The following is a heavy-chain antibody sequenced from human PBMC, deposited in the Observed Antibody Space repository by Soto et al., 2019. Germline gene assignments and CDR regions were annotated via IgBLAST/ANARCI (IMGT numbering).Heavy chain of an antibody. CDR2: INYRGTT. D-gene: IGHD6-13*01. CDR3: ARVSATGTRWFDP. J-gene: IGHJ5*02. Sequence: QVRLQESGPGLVKPSQTLSLTCTVSGGSTTSGAYYWGWVRQQPGKGPEWIAYINYRGTTYYNPSLKSRVTMSIDTSKNYFSLNVTSLSAADTAVYYWARVSATGTRWFDPWGQGTLVTVSS. CDR1: GGSTTSGAYY. V-gene: IGHV4-31*03.